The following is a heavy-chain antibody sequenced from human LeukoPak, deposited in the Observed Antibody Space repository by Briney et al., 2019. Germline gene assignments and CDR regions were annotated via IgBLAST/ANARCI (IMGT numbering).Heavy chain of an antibody. D-gene: IGHD3-22*01. Sequence: PGGSLRLSCAASGFTFRSYSMNWVRQAPGKGLEWVSSISSSSSYIYYADSVKGRFTISRDNAKNSLYLQMNSLRAEDTAVYYCARQIHRSGYHFDYWGQGTLVTVSS. J-gene: IGHJ4*02. CDR2: ISSSSSYI. V-gene: IGHV3-21*01. CDR3: ARQIHRSGYHFDY. CDR1: GFTFRSYS.